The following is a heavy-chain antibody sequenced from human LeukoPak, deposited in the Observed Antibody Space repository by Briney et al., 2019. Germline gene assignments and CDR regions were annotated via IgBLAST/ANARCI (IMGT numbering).Heavy chain of an antibody. D-gene: IGHD2-2*01. Sequence: GGSLRLSCAASGFTFSSYWMSWVRQAPGKGLEWVANIKQDGSEKYYVNSVRGRFSISRDNAKNSLYLQMNSLRAEDTAVYYCAREHCSSSSCHLDYWGQGTLITVSS. V-gene: IGHV3-7*01. CDR3: AREHCSSSSCHLDY. CDR1: GFTFSSYW. J-gene: IGHJ4*02. CDR2: IKQDGSEK.